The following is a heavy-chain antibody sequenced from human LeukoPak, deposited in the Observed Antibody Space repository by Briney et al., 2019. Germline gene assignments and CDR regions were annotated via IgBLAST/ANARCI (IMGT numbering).Heavy chain of an antibody. CDR3: ARSIGLRETRHAFDI. J-gene: IGHJ3*02. CDR2: VYYSGST. CDR1: GGSISSGDYY. D-gene: IGHD1-26*01. V-gene: IGHV4-30-4*08. Sequence: PSETLSLTCTVSGGSISSGDYYWSWIRQPPGKGLEWIGYVYYSGSTYYNPSLKSRVTISVDTSNNHFSLKLRSVTAADTALYYCARSIGLRETRHAFDIWGQGTMVTVSS.